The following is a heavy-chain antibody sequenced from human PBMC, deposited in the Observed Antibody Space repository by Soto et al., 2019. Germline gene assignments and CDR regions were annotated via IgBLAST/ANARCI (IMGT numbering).Heavy chain of an antibody. CDR2: IFYRGST. CDR3: ASNSYGYTVYDY. D-gene: IGHD5-18*01. V-gene: IGHV4-30-4*01. Sequence: QVQLQESGPGLVKPSQTLSLTCTVSGGSISSGDYYWSWIRQPPGKGLEWIGYIFYRGSTYYNPSLKSLVTISVDTSKNQFSMKLSSVTAADTPVYYCASNSYGYTVYDYWGQGTLVTVSS. CDR1: GGSISSGDYY. J-gene: IGHJ4*02.